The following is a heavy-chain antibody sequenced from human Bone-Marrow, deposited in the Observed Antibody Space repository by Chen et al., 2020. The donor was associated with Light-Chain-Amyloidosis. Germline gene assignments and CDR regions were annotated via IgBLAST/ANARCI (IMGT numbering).Heavy chain of an antibody. D-gene: IGHD5-12*01. V-gene: IGHV3-74*01. J-gene: IGHJ4*02. CDR2: INPDGTRV. CDR3: SREFTGYDDY. Sequence: LLGSGGGLVQPGGAPRLPCSPPWFTFRTSWMPCVRQAPGKGLVWVSRINPDGTRVDYADSVGGRFTISRDDAKSTVYLQMNSLRAEDTAVYYCSREFTGYDDYWGQGTLVTVSS. CDR1: WFTFRTSW.